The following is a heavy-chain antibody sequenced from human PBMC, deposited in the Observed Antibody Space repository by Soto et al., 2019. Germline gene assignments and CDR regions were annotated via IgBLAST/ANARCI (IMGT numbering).Heavy chain of an antibody. J-gene: IGHJ4*02. V-gene: IGHV3-23*01. CDR2: ISGSGGST. CDR1: GFTFSSYA. CDR3: TTDFWGYCSSASCQVDY. Sequence: EVQLLESGGGLVQPGGSLRLSCAASGFTFSSYAMSWVRQAPGKGLEWVSAISGSGGSTYYADSVKGRFTISRDNSKNTLYLQMNSLKTEDTAVYYCTTDFWGYCSSASCQVDYWGQGTLVTVSS. D-gene: IGHD2-2*01.